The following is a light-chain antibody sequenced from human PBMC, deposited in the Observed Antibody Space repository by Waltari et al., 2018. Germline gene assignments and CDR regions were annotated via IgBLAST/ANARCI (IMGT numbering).Light chain of an antibody. CDR1: QDIGTY. V-gene: IGKV1-8*01. J-gene: IGKJ4*01. CDR3: QQYYAYPLT. CDR2: GAS. Sequence: AIRITQSPSSLSASTGDRVTITCRSNQDIGTYLAWYQQTPGKAPRLLLHGASTLQTGVPSRFSGSGSGTDFNITIDCLQSEDFVTYFCQQYYAYPLTFGGGTKVEMK.